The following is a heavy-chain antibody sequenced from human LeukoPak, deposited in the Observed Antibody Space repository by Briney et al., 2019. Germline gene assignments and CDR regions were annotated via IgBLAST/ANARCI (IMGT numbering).Heavy chain of an antibody. CDR3: AREGYSSGWFRL. J-gene: IGHJ4*02. V-gene: IGHV3-23*01. D-gene: IGHD6-19*01. CDR2: ISESGGST. Sequence: PGGSLRLSCVVSGFTFSTSAMSWVRQAPGKGLEWVSGISESGGSTYYADSVKGRFTISRDDSKNMVYLQMNSLRAEDTAVYFCAREGYSSGWFRLWGQGTLVTVSS. CDR1: GFTFSTSA.